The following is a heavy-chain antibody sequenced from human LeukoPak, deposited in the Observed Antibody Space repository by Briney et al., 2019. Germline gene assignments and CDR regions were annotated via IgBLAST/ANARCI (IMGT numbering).Heavy chain of an antibody. J-gene: IGHJ6*03. CDR2: IYYSGSI. Sequence: SETLSLTCTVSGGSISSSSYYWGWIRQPPGKGLEWIGSIYYSGSIYYNPSLKSRVTISVDTFKNQFSLKLSSVTAADTAVYYCARGIQLWSYYYYYYMDVWGKGTTVTVSS. D-gene: IGHD5-18*01. V-gene: IGHV4-39*07. CDR1: GGSISSSSYY. CDR3: ARGIQLWSYYYYYYMDV.